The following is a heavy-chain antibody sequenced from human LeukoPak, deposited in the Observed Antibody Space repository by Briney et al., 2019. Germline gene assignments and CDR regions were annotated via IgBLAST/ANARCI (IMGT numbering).Heavy chain of an antibody. CDR2: INPNSGGT. CDR3: ARDSGSGWYSGYFDL. Sequence: ASVKVSYKASGYTFTGYYMHWVRQAPGQGLEWMGWINPNSGGTNYAQKFQGRVTMTRDTSISTAYMELSRLRSDDTAVYYCARDSGSGWYSGYFDLWGRGTLVTVSS. CDR1: GYTFTGYY. J-gene: IGHJ2*01. D-gene: IGHD6-19*01. V-gene: IGHV1-2*02.